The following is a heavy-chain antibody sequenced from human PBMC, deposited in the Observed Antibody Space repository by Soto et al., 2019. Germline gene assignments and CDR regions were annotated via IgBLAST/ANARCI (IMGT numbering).Heavy chain of an antibody. CDR1: GFTFSSYG. CDR3: AKDSYYDFWSGSDAFDI. D-gene: IGHD3-3*01. V-gene: IGHV3-30*18. Sequence: GGSLRLSCAASGFTFSSYGMHWFRQAPGKGLEWVAVISYDGSNKYYADSVKGRFTISRDNSKNTLYLQMNSLRAEDTAVYYCAKDSYYDFWSGSDAFDIWGQGTMVT. J-gene: IGHJ3*02. CDR2: ISYDGSNK.